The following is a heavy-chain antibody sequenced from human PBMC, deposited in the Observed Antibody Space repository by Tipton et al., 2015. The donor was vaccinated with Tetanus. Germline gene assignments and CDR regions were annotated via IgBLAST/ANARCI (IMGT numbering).Heavy chain of an antibody. V-gene: IGHV4-31*03. D-gene: IGHD3-22*01. CDR1: GGSISSGGYY. CDR2: IYYSGST. CDR3: ARASNCLYSSGWYGFDRALAAFYYDSSGYSVCCFDY. Sequence: TLSLTCTVSGGSISSGGYYWSWIRQHPGKGLEWIGYIYYSGSTYYNPSLKSRVTISVDTSKNQFSLKLSSVTAADTAVYYCARASNCLYSSGWYGFDRALAAFYYDSSGYSVCCFDYWGQGTLVTVSS. J-gene: IGHJ4*02.